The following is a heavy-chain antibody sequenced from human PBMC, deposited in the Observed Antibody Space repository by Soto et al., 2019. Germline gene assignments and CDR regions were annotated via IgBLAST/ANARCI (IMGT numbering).Heavy chain of an antibody. CDR3: ARDDCSGGSCYDLSAFDI. CDR2: ISSSGSTI. CDR1: GFTFSDYY. V-gene: IGHV3-11*01. Sequence: GGSLRLSCAASGFTFSDYYMSWIRQAPGKGLEWVSYISSSGSTIYYADSVKGRFTISRDNAKNSLYLQMNSLRAEDTAVYYCARDDCSGGSCYDLSAFDIWGQGTMVTVSS. D-gene: IGHD2-15*01. J-gene: IGHJ3*02.